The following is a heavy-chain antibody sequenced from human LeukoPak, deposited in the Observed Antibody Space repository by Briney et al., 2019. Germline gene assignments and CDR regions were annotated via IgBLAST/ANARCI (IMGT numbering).Heavy chain of an antibody. J-gene: IGHJ3*02. Sequence: GESLKISCKGSGYNFITYWIAWVRQMPGKGLEWMGSIYPGDSDTRYSPSFQGQVSISADKSISTAYLQWSSLKASDTAMYYCARQSCSGGNCYSRAFDIWGQGTMVTVSS. V-gene: IGHV5-51*01. D-gene: IGHD2-15*01. CDR2: IYPGDSDT. CDR1: GYNFITYW. CDR3: ARQSCSGGNCYSRAFDI.